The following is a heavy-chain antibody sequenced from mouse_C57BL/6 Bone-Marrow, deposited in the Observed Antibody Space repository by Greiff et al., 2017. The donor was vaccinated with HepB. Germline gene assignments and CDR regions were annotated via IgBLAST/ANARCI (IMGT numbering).Heavy chain of an antibody. CDR3: TPLITTVRTYAMDY. CDR2: IDPEDGDT. Sequence: VQLQQSGAELVRPGASVKLSCTASGFNIKDYYMHWVKQRPEQGLEWIGRIDPEDGDTEYAPKFQGKATMTADTSSNTAYLQLSSLTSEDTAVYYCTPLITTVRTYAMDYWGQGTSVTVSS. D-gene: IGHD1-1*01. J-gene: IGHJ4*01. CDR1: GFNIKDYY. V-gene: IGHV14-1*01.